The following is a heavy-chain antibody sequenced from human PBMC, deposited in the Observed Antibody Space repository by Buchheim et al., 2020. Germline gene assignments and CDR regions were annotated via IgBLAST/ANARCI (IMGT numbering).Heavy chain of an antibody. Sequence: QVQLQESGPGLVKPSETLSLTCTVSGGSISSYYWSWIRQPPGKGLEWIGYIYYSGSTNYNPSLKRRVTISVAPSKNQFSLKLSSVTAADTAVYYCARAGYSSGWKARLDYWGQGTL. J-gene: IGHJ4*02. CDR2: IYYSGST. CDR3: ARAGYSSGWKARLDY. D-gene: IGHD6-19*01. CDR1: GGSISSYY. V-gene: IGHV4-59*01.